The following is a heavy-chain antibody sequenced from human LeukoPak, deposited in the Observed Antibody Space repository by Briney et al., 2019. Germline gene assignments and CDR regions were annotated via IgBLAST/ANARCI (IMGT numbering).Heavy chain of an antibody. CDR3: ARDCEHLASGWPGCFDH. CDR1: GYTFTGYY. D-gene: IGHD6-19*01. J-gene: IGHJ4*02. CDR2: INPNSGGT. V-gene: IGHV1-2*02. Sequence: ASVKVSCKASGYTFTGYYMHRVRQAPGQGLEWMGWINPNSGGTDYAQKFQGRVTMTRDTSISTVYMELSRLRSDDAAVYFCARDCEHLASGWPGCFDHWGQGTLVTVSS.